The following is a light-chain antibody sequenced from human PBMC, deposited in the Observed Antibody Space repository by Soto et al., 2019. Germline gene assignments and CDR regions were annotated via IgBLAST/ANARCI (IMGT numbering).Light chain of an antibody. V-gene: IGLV1-40*01. J-gene: IGLJ2*01. CDR3: QSYDSSLDVV. CDR1: SSNIGAGYD. Sequence: QPVLTRPPSVSGAPGQRVTISCTGSSSNIGAGYDVHWYQQLPGTAPKLLIYGNSNRPSGVPDRFSGSKSGTSASLAITGLQAEDEADYYCQSYDSSLDVVFGGGTKLTVL. CDR2: GNS.